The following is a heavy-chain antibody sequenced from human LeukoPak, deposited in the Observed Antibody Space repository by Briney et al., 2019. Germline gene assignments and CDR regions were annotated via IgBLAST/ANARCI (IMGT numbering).Heavy chain of an antibody. Sequence: ASVKVSCKASGYTFTSYAMHWVRQAPGQRLEWMGWINAGNGNTKYSQKFQGRVTITRDTSASTAYMELSSLRSEDTAVYYCARLQTSIAVAGTFRYNWFDPWGQGTLVTVSS. CDR1: GYTFTSYA. D-gene: IGHD6-19*01. CDR2: INAGNGNT. J-gene: IGHJ5*02. CDR3: ARLQTSIAVAGTFRYNWFDP. V-gene: IGHV1-3*01.